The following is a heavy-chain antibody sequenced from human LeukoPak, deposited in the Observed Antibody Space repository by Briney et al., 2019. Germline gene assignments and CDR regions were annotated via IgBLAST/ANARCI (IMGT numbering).Heavy chain of an antibody. D-gene: IGHD3-16*02. J-gene: IGHJ4*02. CDR2: INHSGST. V-gene: IGHV4-34*01. CDR1: GGSFSGYY. Sequence: SETLSLTCAVYGGSFSGYYWSWIRQPPGKGLEWIGEINHSGSTNYNPSLKSRVTISVGTSKNQFSLKLSSVTAADTAVYYCARGGRLGELSSLDYWGQGTLVTVSS. CDR3: ARGGRLGELSSLDY.